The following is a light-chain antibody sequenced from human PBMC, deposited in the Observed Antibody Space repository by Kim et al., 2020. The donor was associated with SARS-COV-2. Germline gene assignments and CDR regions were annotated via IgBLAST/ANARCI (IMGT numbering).Light chain of an antibody. CDR2: YHG. CDR1: NIGSKT. CDR3: QVWDSSSDHRV. V-gene: IGLV3-21*04. J-gene: IGLJ2*01. Sequence: APGTTARMTCGGNNIGSKTVHWYQQKAGRAPVLAIYYHGDRPSGIPERFSGSNSGNTATLTIIRVEAGDEADYYCQVWDSSSDHRVFGGGTQLTVL.